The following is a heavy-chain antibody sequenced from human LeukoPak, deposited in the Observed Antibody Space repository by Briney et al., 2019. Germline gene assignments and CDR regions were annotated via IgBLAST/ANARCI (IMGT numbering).Heavy chain of an antibody. CDR1: GFIFSSYA. CDR3: ARRGTSDFYMDV. Sequence: GGSLRLSCAASGFIFSSYAMSWVRQAPGKGLEWVSVISGSGASTYYADSVKGRFTISRDNSKNTLYLQMNTLRAEDTAVYYCARRGTSDFYMDVWGKGTTVTVSS. CDR2: ISGSGAST. V-gene: IGHV3-23*01. J-gene: IGHJ6*03.